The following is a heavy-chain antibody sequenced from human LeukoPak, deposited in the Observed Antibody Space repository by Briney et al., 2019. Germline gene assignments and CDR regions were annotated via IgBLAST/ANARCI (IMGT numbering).Heavy chain of an antibody. CDR1: GYTFTSNY. D-gene: IGHD3-22*01. Sequence: GASVKVSCKAFGYTFTSNYMHWVRQAPGQGPEWMGVISPSGGSTTYAQKFQGRVTLTRDMSTSTDYLELSSLRSDDTAVYYCATAITMIVGDIWGQGTMVTVSS. J-gene: IGHJ3*02. V-gene: IGHV1-46*01. CDR2: ISPSGGST. CDR3: ATAITMIVGDI.